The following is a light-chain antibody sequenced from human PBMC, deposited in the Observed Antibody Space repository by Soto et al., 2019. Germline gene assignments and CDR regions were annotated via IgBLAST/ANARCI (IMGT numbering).Light chain of an antibody. CDR3: NQYLKAPWT. Sequence: DFVMTQSPDSLAVSLGERATINCKSSQSVLYRSNNNNYLSWYQQKPGQPPKLLISWASTRESGVPDRFSGSESGTDFTLTISILQAEDVAIYYCNQYLKAPWTFGQENKVEIK. J-gene: IGKJ1*01. CDR2: WAS. V-gene: IGKV4-1*01. CDR1: QSVLYRSNNNNY.